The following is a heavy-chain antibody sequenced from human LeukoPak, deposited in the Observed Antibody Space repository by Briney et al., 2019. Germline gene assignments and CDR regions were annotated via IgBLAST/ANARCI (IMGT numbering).Heavy chain of an antibody. J-gene: IGHJ4*02. CDR2: INPNSGDT. Sequence: ASVKVSCKASGYTFTGYYIHWVRQAPGQGLEWMGWINPNSGDTNYAQKFQGRVTMTRGTSISTASMELSRLRSDDTAVYYCARARYNSGFDYWGQGTLVTVSS. V-gene: IGHV1-2*02. CDR1: GYTFTGYY. CDR3: ARARYNSGFDY. D-gene: IGHD6-19*01.